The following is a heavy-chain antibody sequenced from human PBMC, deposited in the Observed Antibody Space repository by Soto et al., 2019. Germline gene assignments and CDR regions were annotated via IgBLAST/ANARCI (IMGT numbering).Heavy chain of an antibody. CDR3: ARGRYGDY. V-gene: IGHV1-18*01. D-gene: IGHD1-1*01. CDR1: GYTFTSYG. CDR2: ISAHNGNT. Sequence: QVHLVQSGAEVKKPGASVKVSCKCSGYTFTSYGITWVRQAPGQGLEWMGWISAHNGNTDYAQKLQGRVTVTKDTTTSTAYMELRSLRSDDTAVYYCARGRYGDYWGQGALVTVSS. J-gene: IGHJ4*02.